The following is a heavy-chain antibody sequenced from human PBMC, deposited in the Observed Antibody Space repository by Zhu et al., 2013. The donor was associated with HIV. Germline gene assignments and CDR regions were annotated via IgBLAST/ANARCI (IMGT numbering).Heavy chain of an antibody. D-gene: IGHD1-7*01. CDR3: ARITGTTFGTYEY. CDR1: GYTFNTFD. Sequence: QVQLVQSGAEVKKPGASVKVSCKASGYTFNTFDISWVRQAPGQGLEWMGWISVYNGDTNYAQKFQGRVTLSTDTSTNTAYMELRSLRSDDTAVYFCARITGTTFGTYEYWGQGTLVTVSS. V-gene: IGHV1-18*01. J-gene: IGHJ4*02. CDR2: ISVYNGDT.